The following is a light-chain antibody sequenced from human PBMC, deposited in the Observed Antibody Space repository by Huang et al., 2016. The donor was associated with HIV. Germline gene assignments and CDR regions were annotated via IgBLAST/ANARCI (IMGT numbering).Light chain of an antibody. CDR3: QQYESWPPLT. Sequence: EIVMTQSPDTLSVSPGERATLSCRASQSVRDKLAWDQQKPGQAPRLLLHATSTRATGVPARFRGSGSGTEFTLTISSLQSEDCGVYYCQQYESWPPLTFGGGTKVEIK. CDR1: QSVRDK. V-gene: IGKV3-15*01. CDR2: ATS. J-gene: IGKJ4*01.